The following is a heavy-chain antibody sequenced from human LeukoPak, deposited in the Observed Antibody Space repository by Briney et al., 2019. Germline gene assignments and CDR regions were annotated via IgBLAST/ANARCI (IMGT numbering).Heavy chain of an antibody. V-gene: IGHV3-74*03. D-gene: IGHD3-22*01. J-gene: IGHJ4*02. CDR2: INSHGNII. CDR1: GFTFSDYW. CDR3: TRGTSQYYDGSGYYAYFDN. Sequence: GGSLRLSCTASGFTFSDYWMSWVRQVPGKGLMWVSRINSHGNIITYEQSVKGRFTISRDNAKSTLHLQMNSLRDDDTAVYYCTRGTSQYYDGSGYYAYFDNWGQGTVVTVSS.